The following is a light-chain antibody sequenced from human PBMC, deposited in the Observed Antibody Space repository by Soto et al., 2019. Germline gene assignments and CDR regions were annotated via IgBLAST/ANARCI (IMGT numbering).Light chain of an antibody. CDR3: QQYNNWPWT. CDR2: GAS. V-gene: IGKV3-15*01. Sequence: IVMTQSPATLSVSPWETVTLSCRASQSVNSNLAWYQQKPGQAPRLLIYGASTRATGIPARFSGSGSGTEFTLTISSLQSEDFAVYYCQQYNNWPWTFGQGTKVDIK. J-gene: IGKJ1*01. CDR1: QSVNSN.